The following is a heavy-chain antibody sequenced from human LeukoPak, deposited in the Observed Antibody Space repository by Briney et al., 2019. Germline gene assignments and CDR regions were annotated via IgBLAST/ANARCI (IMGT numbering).Heavy chain of an antibody. CDR3: ARGLVELRYFDY. D-gene: IGHD1-7*01. Sequence: SETLSLTCAVYGGSFSGYYWSWIRQPPGKGLEWIGEINHSGSTNYNLSLKSRVTISVDTSKNQFSLKLSSVTAADTAVYYCARGLVELRYFDYWGQGTLVTVSS. J-gene: IGHJ4*02. V-gene: IGHV4-34*01. CDR1: GGSFSGYY. CDR2: INHSGST.